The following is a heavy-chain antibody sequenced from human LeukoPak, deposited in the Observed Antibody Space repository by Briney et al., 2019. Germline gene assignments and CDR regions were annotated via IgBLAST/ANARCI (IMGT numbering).Heavy chain of an antibody. Sequence: PGGYLRLSCAASGFTLSSYGMHWVRQAPGKGLEWVAVIWYDGSNKYYADSVKGRLTISRDNSKNTLYLQMNSLRAEDTAVYYCARERGALDYWAREPWSPSPQ. CDR2: IWYDGSNK. D-gene: IGHD3-16*01. CDR3: ARERGALDY. V-gene: IGHV3-33*01. J-gene: IGHJ4*02. CDR1: GFTLSSYG.